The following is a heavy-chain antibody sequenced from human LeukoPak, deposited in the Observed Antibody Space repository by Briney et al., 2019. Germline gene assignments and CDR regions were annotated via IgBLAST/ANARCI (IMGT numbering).Heavy chain of an antibody. D-gene: IGHD2-2*01. Sequence: ASVKVSCKASGYTFTGYYMHWVRQAPGQGLEWMGWINPNSGGTNYAQKFQGRVTMTRDTSISTAYMELSRLRSDDTAVYYCARGVRVVIVPATRNWIDPWGQGTLVTVSS. CDR2: INPNSGGT. CDR1: GYTFTGYY. J-gene: IGHJ5*02. V-gene: IGHV1-2*02. CDR3: ARGVRVVIVPATRNWIDP.